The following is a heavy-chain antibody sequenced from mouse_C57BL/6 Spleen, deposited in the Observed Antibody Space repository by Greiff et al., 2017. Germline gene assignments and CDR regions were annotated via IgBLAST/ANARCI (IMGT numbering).Heavy chain of an antibody. V-gene: IGHV5-9-1*02. Sequence: EVKVEESGEGLVKPGGSLKLSCAASGFTFSSYAMSWVRQTPEKRLEWVAYISSGGDYIYYADTVKGRFTISRDNARNTLYLQMSSLKSEDTAMYYCTREGGSSYAMDYWGQGTSVTVSS. D-gene: IGHD1-1*01. J-gene: IGHJ4*01. CDR1: GFTFSSYA. CDR2: ISSGGDYI. CDR3: TREGGSSYAMDY.